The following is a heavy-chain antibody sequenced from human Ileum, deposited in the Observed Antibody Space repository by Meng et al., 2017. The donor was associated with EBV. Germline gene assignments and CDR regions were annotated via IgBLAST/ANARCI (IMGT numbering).Heavy chain of an antibody. CDR2: IYYSGST. Sequence: QVQVQECGPGLVKPSETLFLTCTVSGGSISSYYWSWIRQPPGKGLEWIGYIYYSGSTNYNPSLKSRVTISVDTSKNQFSLNLSSVTAADTAVYYCARGGWSLDYWGQGTLVTVSS. V-gene: IGHV4-59*08. J-gene: IGHJ4*02. CDR1: GGSISSYY. D-gene: IGHD2-15*01. CDR3: ARGGWSLDY.